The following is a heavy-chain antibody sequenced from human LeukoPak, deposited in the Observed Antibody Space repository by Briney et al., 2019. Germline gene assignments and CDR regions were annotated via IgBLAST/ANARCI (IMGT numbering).Heavy chain of an antibody. D-gene: IGHD1-7*01. CDR1: GFTFSSYG. CDR2: ISYDGSNK. CDR3: ARYRYNWNLIPYYFDY. Sequence: GGSLRLSCAASGFTFSSYGMHWVRQAPGKGLEWVAVISYDGSNKYYADSVKGRFTISRDNSKNTLYLQMNSLRAEDTAVYYCARYRYNWNLIPYYFDYWGQGTLVTVSS. V-gene: IGHV3-30*12. J-gene: IGHJ4*02.